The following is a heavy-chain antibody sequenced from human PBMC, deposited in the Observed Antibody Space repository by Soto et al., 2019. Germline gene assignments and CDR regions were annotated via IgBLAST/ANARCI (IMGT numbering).Heavy chain of an antibody. CDR1: GFTFSNAW. Sequence: EVQLVESGGGLVKPGGSLRLSCAAFGFTFSNAWMNWVRQAPGKGLEWVGRIKSKTEGGTTGYAAPVKGRFKISRDDSQNTLYLQMNSLKTEITAVYYFAPEPYQYYLFGMDVCGHGTTVTVSS. J-gene: IGHJ6*02. V-gene: IGHV3-15*07. CDR2: IKSKTEGGTT. CDR3: APEPYQYYLFGMDV.